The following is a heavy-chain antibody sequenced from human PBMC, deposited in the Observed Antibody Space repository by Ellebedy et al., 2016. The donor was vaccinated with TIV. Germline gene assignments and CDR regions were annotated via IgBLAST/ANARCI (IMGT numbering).Heavy chain of an antibody. J-gene: IGHJ3*02. CDR3: ARRGAGSVDTMVRGAKDAFDI. CDR1: GYSFTSYW. CDR2: IDPSDSYT. V-gene: IGHV5-10-1*01. Sequence: GESLKISCKGSGYSFTSYWISWVRQMPGKGLEWMGRIDPSDSYTNYSPSFQGHVTISADKSISTAYLQWSSLKASDTAMYYCARRGAGSVDTMVRGAKDAFDIWGQGTMVTVSS. D-gene: IGHD3-10*01.